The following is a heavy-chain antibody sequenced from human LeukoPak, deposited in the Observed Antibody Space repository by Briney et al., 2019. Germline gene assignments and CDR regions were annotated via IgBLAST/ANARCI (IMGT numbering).Heavy chain of an antibody. CDR3: ARVVLDSSGYYGGDAFDI. V-gene: IGHV5-51*01. CDR2: IYPGDSDT. Sequence: GESLKISCKGSGYSFTSYWIGWVRQMPGKGLEWMGIIYPGDSDTRYSPSFQGQVTISADKSISTAYLQWSSLKASDTAMYYCARVVLDSSGYYGGDAFDIWGQGTMVTVSS. D-gene: IGHD3-22*01. J-gene: IGHJ3*02. CDR1: GYSFTSYW.